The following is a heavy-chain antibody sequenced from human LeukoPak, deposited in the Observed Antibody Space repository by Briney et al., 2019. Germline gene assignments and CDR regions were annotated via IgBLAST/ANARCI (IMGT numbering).Heavy chain of an antibody. D-gene: IGHD5-18*01. Sequence: PSGTLSLTCSLSGDALSTYYWNWVRQTPGKGLEWIGHVTYETTAYNPSLKSRVTISLDTSKNEFSLQLRYVTAADTAVYFCARDQRHSYGKYFDPWSQGILVSVSS. J-gene: IGHJ4*02. CDR3: ARDQRHSYGKYFDP. CDR1: GDALSTYY. V-gene: IGHV4-4*08. CDR2: VTYETT.